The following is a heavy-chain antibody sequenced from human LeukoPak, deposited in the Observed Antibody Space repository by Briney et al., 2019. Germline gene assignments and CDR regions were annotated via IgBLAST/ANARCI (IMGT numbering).Heavy chain of an antibody. CDR3: ARGDYVWGTYHYTLDY. J-gene: IGHJ4*02. D-gene: IGHD3-16*02. CDR1: AFTFSKNW. V-gene: IGHV3-74*01. Sequence: GGSLGLSCAASAFTFSKNWMYWIRQAPGKGLVWVSRINNDGRANSYADSVKGRFTISRDNAKCTLYLQMNSLRAEDTAVYFCARGDYVWGTYHYTLDYWGQGTLVTVSS. CDR2: INNDGRAN.